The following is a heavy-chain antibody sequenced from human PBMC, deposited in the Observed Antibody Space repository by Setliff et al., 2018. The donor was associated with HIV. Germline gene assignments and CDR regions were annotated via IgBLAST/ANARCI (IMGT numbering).Heavy chain of an antibody. D-gene: IGHD5-12*01. CDR2: VYYTGSR. J-gene: IGHJ4*02. Sequence: SETLSLTCTVSGGSISSFSYYWAWIRQSPGKGLEWIGNVYYTGSRYDNPSFKSRVTMSVDTSKNQFSLRLSSVTAADTAVYYCVGGLRSRSQGHFDYWGQGTLVTVSS. CDR3: VGGLRSRSQGHFDY. V-gene: IGHV4-39*07. CDR1: GGSISSFSYY.